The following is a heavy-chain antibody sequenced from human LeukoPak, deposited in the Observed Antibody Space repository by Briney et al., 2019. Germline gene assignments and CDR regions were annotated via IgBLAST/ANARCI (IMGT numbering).Heavy chain of an antibody. CDR1: GFTVSSNY. CDR3: ARVGRTTWAFDI. D-gene: IGHD1-7*01. CDR2: IYSGGST. J-gene: IGHJ3*02. V-gene: IGHV3-53*04. Sequence: GGSLRLSCAASGFTVSSNYMSWVRQAPGKGLEWVSVIYSGGSTYYADSVKGRFTISRHNSKNTLYLQVNSLRAEDTAVYYCARVGRTTWAFDIRGQGTMVTVSS.